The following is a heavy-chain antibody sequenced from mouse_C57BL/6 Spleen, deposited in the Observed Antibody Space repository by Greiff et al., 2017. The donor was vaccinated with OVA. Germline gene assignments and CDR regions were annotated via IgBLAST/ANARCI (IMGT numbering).Heavy chain of an antibody. CDR1: GFTFSSYA. Sequence: EVKVEESGGGLVKPGGSLKLSCAASGFTFSSYAMSWVRQTPEKRLEWVATISDGGSYTYYPDNVKGRFTISRDNAKNNLYLQMSHLKSEDTAMYYCARKKDFDYWGQGTTLTVSS. J-gene: IGHJ2*01. CDR3: ARKKDFDY. CDR2: ISDGGSYT. V-gene: IGHV5-4*03.